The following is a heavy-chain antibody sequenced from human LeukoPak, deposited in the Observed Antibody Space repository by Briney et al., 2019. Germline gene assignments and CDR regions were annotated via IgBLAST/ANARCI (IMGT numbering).Heavy chain of an antibody. D-gene: IGHD2-2*01. CDR2: ISAQNGNT. CDR3: ASWDCSSTSCYPVY. CDR1: GGTFSSYA. Sequence: SVKVSCKASGGTFSSYAISWVRQAPGQGLEWMGWISAQNGNTNYAQKIQGRVTMTTDTSTSTAYMELRSLRSDDTAVYYCASWDCSSTSCYPVYWGQGTLVTVSS. V-gene: IGHV1-18*01. J-gene: IGHJ4*02.